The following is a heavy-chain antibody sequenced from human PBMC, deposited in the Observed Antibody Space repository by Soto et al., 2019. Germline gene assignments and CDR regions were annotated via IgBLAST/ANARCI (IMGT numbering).Heavy chain of an antibody. D-gene: IGHD6-13*01. CDR1: GYTFTSFG. CDR2: VNAYNGNT. V-gene: IGHV1-18*01. CDR3: ATAAAGIAAHVI. Sequence: QVQLVQSGSEVKKPGASVKVSCKASGYTFTSFGVNWVRQAPGQGLEWMGWVNAYNGNTNYAQKFQDRVTLTADTSTSTAYMEGKGLRSDDTAVYYCATAAAGIAAHVIWGKGPLVTVSS. J-gene: IGHJ4*02.